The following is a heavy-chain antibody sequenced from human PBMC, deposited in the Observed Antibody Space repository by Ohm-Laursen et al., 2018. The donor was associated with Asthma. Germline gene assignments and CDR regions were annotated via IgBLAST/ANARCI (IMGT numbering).Heavy chain of an antibody. CDR2: ISYDGSNK. V-gene: IGHV3-30*03. Sequence: SLRLSCTASGFTFSSYGMHWVRQAPGKGLEWVAVISYDGSNKYYADSVKGRFTISRDNSKNTLYLQMNSLRAEDTAVYYCARAPKLYYYDSSGYCDYWGQGTLVTVSS. D-gene: IGHD3-22*01. CDR1: GFTFSSYG. J-gene: IGHJ4*02. CDR3: ARAPKLYYYDSSGYCDY.